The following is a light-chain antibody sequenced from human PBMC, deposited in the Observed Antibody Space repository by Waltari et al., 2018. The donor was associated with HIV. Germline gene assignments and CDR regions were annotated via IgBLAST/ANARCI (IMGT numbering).Light chain of an antibody. Sequence: ASRSVSSYLARFQQMPGQAPRPLIAVASTRANGSPARVSGSGSWKQFTLTISSLQAEHFAIYYCQLHHEWPIPFGQRTRREIK. J-gene: IGKJ5*01. CDR2: VAS. CDR1: RSVSSY. V-gene: IGKV3-15*01. CDR3: QLHHEWPIP.